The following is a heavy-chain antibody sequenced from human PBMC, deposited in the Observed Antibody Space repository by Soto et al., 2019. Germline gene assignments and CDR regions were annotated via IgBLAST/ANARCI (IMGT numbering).Heavy chain of an antibody. V-gene: IGHV6-1*01. CDR3: ARGEQYSGRIFDY. D-gene: IGHD1-26*01. CDR1: GDSVSSNSAG. J-gene: IGHJ4*01. CDR2: TYYRSKWYY. Sequence: SQTLSLTCAITGDSVSSNSAGWSWVRQSPSRCLEWLGRTYYRSKWYYEYAVSVRGRITINPDTSKNQYSLQLNSVTPEDTAVYFCARGEQYSGRIFDYGGQGTLVTVPS.